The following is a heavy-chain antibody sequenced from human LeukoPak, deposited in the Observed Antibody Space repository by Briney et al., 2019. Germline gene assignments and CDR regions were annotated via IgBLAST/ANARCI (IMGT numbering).Heavy chain of an antibody. D-gene: IGHD3-3*01. Sequence: ASVKVSCKASGGTFSSYAISWVRQAPGQGLEWMGGIIPIFGTANYAQKFQGRVTITADESTSTAYMELSSLRSEDTAMYYCAVVLRFLEWPPGAFDYWGQGTLVTVSS. CDR3: AVVLRFLEWPPGAFDY. V-gene: IGHV1-69*13. CDR2: IIPIFGTA. J-gene: IGHJ4*02. CDR1: GGTFSSYA.